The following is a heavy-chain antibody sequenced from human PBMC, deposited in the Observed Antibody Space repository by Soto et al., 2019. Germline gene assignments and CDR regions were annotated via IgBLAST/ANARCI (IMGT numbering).Heavy chain of an antibody. J-gene: IGHJ4*02. CDR1: GYSFTSYW. CDR3: ARQIYDSDTGPNFQYYFDS. CDR2: IDPSDSQT. V-gene: IGHV5-10-1*01. D-gene: IGHD3-22*01. Sequence: PGESLKISCKGSGYSFTSYWIGWMRQKPGKGLEWMGRIDPSDSQTYYSPSFRGHVTISATKSITTVFLQWSSLRASDTAMYYCARQIYDSDTGPNFQYYFDSWGQGTPVTVSS.